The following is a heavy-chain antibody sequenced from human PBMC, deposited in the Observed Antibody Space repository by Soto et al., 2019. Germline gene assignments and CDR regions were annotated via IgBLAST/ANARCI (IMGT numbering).Heavy chain of an antibody. V-gene: IGHV3-23*01. CDR2: ISGSGGST. J-gene: IGHJ4*02. Sequence: GSLILSCAASGITFSSFAMILVLQAPGKGLDWVSAISGSGGSTYSADSVKGRFTVSRDNSKNTLYLQMSSLRAEDTAVYYCARGSSAGKGSPPELWGQGSLVTVSS. D-gene: IGHD6-13*01. CDR3: ARGSSAGKGSPPEL. CDR1: GITFSSFA.